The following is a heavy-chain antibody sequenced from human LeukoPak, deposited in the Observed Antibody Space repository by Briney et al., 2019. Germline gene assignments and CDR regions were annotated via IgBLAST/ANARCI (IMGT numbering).Heavy chain of an antibody. Sequence: SETLSLTCAVSGYSISSYYWSWIRQPPGKGLEWLAYIYDGGTNKYNPSLKNRLTISVDTSKSQVSLKLRSATAADTAVYYCARLSATGWFAPWGQGTLVTVSS. V-gene: IGHV4-59*01. CDR2: IYDGGTN. CDR3: ARLSATGWFAP. CDR1: GYSISSYY. J-gene: IGHJ5*02. D-gene: IGHD1-14*01.